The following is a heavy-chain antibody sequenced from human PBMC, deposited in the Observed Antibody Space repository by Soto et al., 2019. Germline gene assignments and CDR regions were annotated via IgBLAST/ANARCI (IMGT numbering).Heavy chain of an antibody. CDR2: ISGTGGTT. V-gene: IGHV3-23*01. J-gene: IGHJ4*02. D-gene: IGHD6-25*01. CDR3: AKFFVETGGSSGWPWSFHF. CDR1: GFTFSSYA. Sequence: PGGSLRLSCAASGFTFSSYAMSWVRQARGKGLEWVSAISGTGGTTYYADSVKGRFTISRDNSRNTLHLQMNSLRAEDTAIYYCAKFFVETGGSSGWPWSFHFWGQGTLVTVSS.